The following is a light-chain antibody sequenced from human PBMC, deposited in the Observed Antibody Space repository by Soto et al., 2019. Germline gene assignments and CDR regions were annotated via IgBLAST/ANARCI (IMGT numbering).Light chain of an antibody. CDR2: GAS. CDR1: QSISDT. Sequence: EIVLTQSPGTLSLSPGGRATLSCRASQSISDTLAWYQQKPGQAPRLLIYGASSRATGIADRFSGSGSGTEFTLTISSLQSEDFAVYYCQQYNNWSFGQGTRLEIK. V-gene: IGKV3D-15*01. CDR3: QQYNNWS. J-gene: IGKJ5*01.